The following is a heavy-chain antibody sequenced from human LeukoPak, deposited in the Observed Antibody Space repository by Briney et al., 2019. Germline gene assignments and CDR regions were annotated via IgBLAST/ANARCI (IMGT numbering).Heavy chain of an antibody. CDR2: IYYSGST. V-gene: IGHV4-39*01. D-gene: IGHD5-18*01. J-gene: IGHJ4*02. Sequence: SETLSLTCTVSDGSISSSSYYWGWIRQPPGKGLEWIGSIYYSGSTYYNPSLKSRVTIPVDTSKNQFSLKLSSVTAADTAVYYRARQPGYSYGFYYFDYWGQGTLVTVSS. CDR3: ARQPGYSYGFYYFDY. CDR1: DGSISSSSYY.